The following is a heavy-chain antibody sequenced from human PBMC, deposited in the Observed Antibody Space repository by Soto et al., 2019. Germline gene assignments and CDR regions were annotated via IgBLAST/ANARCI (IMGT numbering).Heavy chain of an antibody. V-gene: IGHV1-18*01. CDR3: ARVGTPSDY. CDR2: ISAYNGNT. CDR1: GYTFTNFG. D-gene: IGHD7-27*01. J-gene: IGHJ4*02. Sequence: QVQLVQSGAEVKKPGASVKVSCKASGYTFTNFGISWVRQAPGQGLEWMGWISAYNGNTNYAQNFQGIVTMTTDTSTSTAYRELRSLRSDDTAVYYCARVGTPSDYWGQGTLVTVSS.